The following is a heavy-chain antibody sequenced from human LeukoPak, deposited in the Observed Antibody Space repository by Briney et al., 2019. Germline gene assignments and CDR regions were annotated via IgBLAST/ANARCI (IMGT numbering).Heavy chain of an antibody. Sequence: PGGSLRLSCAASGFTVSSNYMSWVRQAPGKGLEWVSVIYSGGSTYYADSVKGRFTISRDNSKNTLYLQMNSLRAEDTAEYYCARDVYSYGYYYYYGMDVWGQGTTVTVSS. CDR1: GFTVSSNY. J-gene: IGHJ6*02. CDR2: IYSGGST. CDR3: ARDVYSYGYYYYYGMDV. V-gene: IGHV3-66*01. D-gene: IGHD5-18*01.